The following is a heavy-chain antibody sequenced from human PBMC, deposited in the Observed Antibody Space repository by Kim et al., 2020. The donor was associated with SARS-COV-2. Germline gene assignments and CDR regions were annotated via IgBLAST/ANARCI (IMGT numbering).Heavy chain of an antibody. J-gene: IGHJ5*02. V-gene: IGHV4-39*01. CDR3: AQTSSGWHNWFDP. Sequence: YNPSLKSRVTISVDTSKNQFSLKLSSVTAADTAVYYCAQTSSGWHNWFDPWGQGTLVTVSS. D-gene: IGHD6-19*01.